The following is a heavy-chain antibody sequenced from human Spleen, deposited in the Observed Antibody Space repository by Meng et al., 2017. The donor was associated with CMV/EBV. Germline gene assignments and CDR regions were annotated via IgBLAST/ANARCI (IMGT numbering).Heavy chain of an antibody. J-gene: IGHJ4*02. V-gene: IGHV4-39*07. CDR2: IYYSENT. CDR1: GGSISSSSYY. CDR3: ASHIVLVPAAMEGDDYFDY. Sequence: SETLSLTCTVSGGSISSSSYYWGWTRQPPGKGLEWIGSIYYSENTFYNPSLKSRVTISLDTSKNQFSLKLSSVTAADTAVYYCASHIVLVPAAMEGDDYFDYWGQGTLVTVSS. D-gene: IGHD2-2*01.